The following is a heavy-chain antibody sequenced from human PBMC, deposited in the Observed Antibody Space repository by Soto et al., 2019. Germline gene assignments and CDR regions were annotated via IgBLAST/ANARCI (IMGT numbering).Heavy chain of an antibody. CDR1: GGSISSYY. CDR3: ASAVAAGEKWFDP. Sequence: QVQLQESGPGLVKPSETLSLTCTVSGGSISSYYWSWIRQPPGKGLEWIGYIYYSGSTNYNPSLKSRVTISVATSKNQFSLKLSSVTAADTAVYYCASAVAAGEKWFDPWGQGTLVTVSS. CDR2: IYYSGST. V-gene: IGHV4-59*01. J-gene: IGHJ5*02. D-gene: IGHD6-13*01.